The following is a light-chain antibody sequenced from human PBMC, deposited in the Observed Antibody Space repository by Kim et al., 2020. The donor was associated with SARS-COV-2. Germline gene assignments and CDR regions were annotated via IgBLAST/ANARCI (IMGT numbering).Light chain of an antibody. CDR2: DVS. V-gene: IGLV2-14*03. Sequence: QSALTQPASVSGSLGQSITISCTGSSSDVGGYNYVSWYQQHPGKAPKLIIYDVSNRPSGVSNRFSGSKSGNTASLTISGLQADDEADYYCSSYTSSSTWVFGGGTKLTVL. J-gene: IGLJ3*02. CDR1: SSDVGGYNY. CDR3: SSYTSSSTWV.